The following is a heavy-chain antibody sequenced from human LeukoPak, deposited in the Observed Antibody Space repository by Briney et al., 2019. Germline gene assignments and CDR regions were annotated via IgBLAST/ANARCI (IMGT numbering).Heavy chain of an antibody. J-gene: IGHJ5*02. CDR3: ARGGDSSGWYH. Sequence: PSETLSLTCAVYGGSFSGYYWSWIRQPPGKGLEWIGEINHSGSTNYSPSLKSRVTISVDTSKNQFSLKLSSVTAADTAVYYCARGGDSSGWYHWGQGTLVTVSS. CDR1: GGSFSGYY. V-gene: IGHV4-34*01. D-gene: IGHD6-19*01. CDR2: INHSGST.